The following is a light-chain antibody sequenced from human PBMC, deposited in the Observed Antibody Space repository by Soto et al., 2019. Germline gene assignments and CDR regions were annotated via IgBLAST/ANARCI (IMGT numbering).Light chain of an antibody. Sequence: DIQMTQTPSSLSASVGDRVTITCRASQSISSYLNWYQQKPGKAPKLLIYAASSLQSGVPSRFSGRGSGTDFTLTISSLQPEDFATYYCQDYNSWTFGQGTKVDI. J-gene: IGKJ1*01. V-gene: IGKV1-39*01. CDR2: AAS. CDR3: QDYNSWT. CDR1: QSISSY.